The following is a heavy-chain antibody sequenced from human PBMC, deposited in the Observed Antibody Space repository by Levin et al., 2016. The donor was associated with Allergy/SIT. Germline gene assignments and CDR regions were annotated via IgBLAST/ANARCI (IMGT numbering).Heavy chain of an antibody. J-gene: IGHJ6*02. D-gene: IGHD3-9*01. CDR1: GFTFSSYS. CDR3: ARDFRDLLTGVYYSGMDV. CDR2: ISSLSTYI. Sequence: GESLKISCAASGFTFSSYSMNWVRQAPGKGLEWVSSISSLSTYIYYADSVKGRFTISRDNAKNSLSLQMNSLRAEDTAVYYCARDFRDLLTGVYYSGMDVWGQGTTVTVSS. V-gene: IGHV3-21*01.